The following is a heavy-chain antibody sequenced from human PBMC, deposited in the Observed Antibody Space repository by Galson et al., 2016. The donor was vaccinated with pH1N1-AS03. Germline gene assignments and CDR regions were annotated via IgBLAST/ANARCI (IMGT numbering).Heavy chain of an antibody. CDR2: IYSGGSA. J-gene: IGHJ2*01. V-gene: IGHV3-53*04. Sequence: SLRLSCAASRLTVSSNYMSWVRQAPGKGLEWVSVIYSGGSAYYADSVKGRFTISRHNSKNTLYLQMNSLRAEDQAVYYCAREAVSRYWYFDLWGRGTLVTVSS. D-gene: IGHD4-17*01. CDR3: AREAVSRYWYFDL. CDR1: RLTVSSNY.